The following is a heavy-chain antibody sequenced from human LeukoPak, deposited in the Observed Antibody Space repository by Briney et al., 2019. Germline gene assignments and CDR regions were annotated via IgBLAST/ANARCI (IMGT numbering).Heavy chain of an antibody. Sequence: PGGSLRLSSAASGFTFSSYWMHWVRQAPGKGPVWVARTNRDGSSTAYADSVKGRFTISKDNAKNTLYLLMNSLRAEDTAVYYCARDSVEWYIFDYWGQGTLVTVSS. J-gene: IGHJ4*02. V-gene: IGHV3-74*01. D-gene: IGHD3-3*01. CDR2: TNRDGSST. CDR1: GFTFSSYW. CDR3: ARDSVEWYIFDY.